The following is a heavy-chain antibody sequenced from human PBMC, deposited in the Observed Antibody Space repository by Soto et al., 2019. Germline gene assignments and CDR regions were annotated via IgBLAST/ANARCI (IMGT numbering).Heavy chain of an antibody. Sequence: GGSLRLSCAASGFTFSNYGMHWVRQAPGKGLEWVAVVWHDGKTKYYADSVEGRFTISRDNSRNTLFLQMNSLRAEDTAVYHCARDRGSDDPIDYWGQGTLVTVSS. CDR1: GFTFSNYG. CDR3: ARDRGSDDPIDY. D-gene: IGHD3-10*01. V-gene: IGHV3-33*01. J-gene: IGHJ4*02. CDR2: VWHDGKTK.